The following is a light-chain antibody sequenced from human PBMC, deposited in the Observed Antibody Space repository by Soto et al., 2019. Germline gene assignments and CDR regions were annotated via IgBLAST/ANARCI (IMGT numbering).Light chain of an antibody. CDR2: GAS. V-gene: IGKV1D-13*01. J-gene: IGKJ5*01. CDR3: LQDYNYPWT. Sequence: AIQLTQSPSSLSASVGDRVTITCRASQDISTALAWYQQKPGKPPKVLIYGASTLENGVPSRFIGSGSGTDFTLTIASLQPEDFATYYCLQDYNYPWTFGQGTRLEIK. CDR1: QDISTA.